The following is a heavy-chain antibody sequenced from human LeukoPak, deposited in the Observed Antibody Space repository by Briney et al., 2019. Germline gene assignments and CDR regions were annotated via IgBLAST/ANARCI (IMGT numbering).Heavy chain of an antibody. CDR3: ASGGHYYDGNGYYGY. D-gene: IGHD3-22*01. Sequence: GGSLRLSCAASGFTFSSYAMHWVRQAPGKGLEWVAVISYDGSNKYYADSVKGRFTISRDNSKNTLYLQMNSLRAEDTAVYYCASGGHYYDGNGYYGYWGQGTLVTVSS. CDR2: ISYDGSNK. J-gene: IGHJ4*02. V-gene: IGHV3-30-3*01. CDR1: GFTFSSYA.